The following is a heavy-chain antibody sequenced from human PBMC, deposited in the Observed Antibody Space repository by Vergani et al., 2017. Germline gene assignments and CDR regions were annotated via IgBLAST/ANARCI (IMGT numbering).Heavy chain of an antibody. CDR3: ARVNFLRVRGVISYYYGMDV. J-gene: IGHJ6*02. CDR2: IYYSGST. Sequence: QVQLQESGPGLVKPSQTLSLTCTVSGGSISSGDYYWSWIRQPXGKGLEWIEYIYYSGSTYYNPSLKSRVTISVDTSKNQFSLKLSSVTAADTAVYYCARVNFLRVRGVISYYYGMDVWGQGTTVTVAS. CDR1: GGSISSGDYY. V-gene: IGHV4-30-4*01. D-gene: IGHD3-10*01.